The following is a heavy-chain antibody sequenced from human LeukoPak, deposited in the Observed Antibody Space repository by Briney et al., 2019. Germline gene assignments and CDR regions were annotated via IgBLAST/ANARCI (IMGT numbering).Heavy chain of an antibody. CDR2: IYYSGST. CDR1: GGSISSHY. CDR3: ARVGSSSTAALYYYYMDV. J-gene: IGHJ6*03. D-gene: IGHD2-2*01. Sequence: SETLSLTCTVSGGSISSHYWSWIRQPPGEGLEWIGYIYYSGSTNYNPSLKSRVTISVDTSKNQFSLKLSSVTAADTAVYYCARVGSSSTAALYYYYMDVWGKGTTVTVSS. V-gene: IGHV4-59*11.